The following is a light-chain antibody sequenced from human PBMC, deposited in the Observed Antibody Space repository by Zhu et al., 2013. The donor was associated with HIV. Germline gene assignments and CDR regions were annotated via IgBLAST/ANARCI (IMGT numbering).Light chain of an antibody. CDR3: QHYYNRPPWT. V-gene: IGKV3-20*01. J-gene: IGKJ1*01. CDR1: QSVSSSY. Sequence: EIVLTQSPGTLSLSPGERATLSCRASQSVSSSYLAWYQQKPGQAPRLLIYGASSRATGIPDRFSGSGSGTEFALTISNLQSEDFALYHCQHYYNRPPWTFGQGTKVGNQT. CDR2: GAS.